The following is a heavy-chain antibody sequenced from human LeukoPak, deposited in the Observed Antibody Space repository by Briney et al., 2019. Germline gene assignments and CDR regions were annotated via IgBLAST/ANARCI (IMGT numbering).Heavy chain of an antibody. CDR1: GGSISSSSYY. D-gene: IGHD1-26*01. J-gene: IGHJ4*02. CDR3: ARDLAGANDY. CDR2: IYHSGST. V-gene: IGHV4-39*07. Sequence: SETLSLTCTVSGGSISSSSYYWGWIRQPPGKGLEWIGEIYHSGSTNYNPSLKSRVTISVDKSKNQFSLKLSSVTAADTAVYYCARDLAGANDYWGQGTLVTVSS.